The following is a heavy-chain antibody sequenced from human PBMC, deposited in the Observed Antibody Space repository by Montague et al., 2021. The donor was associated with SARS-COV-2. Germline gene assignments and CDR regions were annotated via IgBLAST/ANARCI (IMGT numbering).Heavy chain of an antibody. CDR1: GGSFSGYY. J-gene: IGHJ4*01. CDR3: ARRGSSVWGVTVSAELDY. Sequence: SKTLSLTCAVYGGSFSGYYWSWIRQPPEKGLEWIGEINQSGRTNNNPSLKSRVIISVDTSKNQFSLKLSSVTAADTAVYYCARRGSSVWGVTVSAELDYWGHGILVIVSS. V-gene: IGHV4-34*01. CDR2: INQSGRT. D-gene: IGHD3-10*01.